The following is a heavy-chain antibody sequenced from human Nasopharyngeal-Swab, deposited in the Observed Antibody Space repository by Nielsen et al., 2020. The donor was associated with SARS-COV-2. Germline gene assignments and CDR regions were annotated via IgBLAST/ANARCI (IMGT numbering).Heavy chain of an antibody. CDR3: ARDLLGFDSSGLPGY. Sequence: GESLKISCAASGFTFSSYAMHWVRQAPGKGLEWVAVISYEGSNKYYADSVKGRFTISRDNSKNTLYLHMNSLRAEDTAVYYCARDLLGFDSSGLPGYWGQGTLVTVSS. CDR2: ISYEGSNK. CDR1: GFTFSSYA. J-gene: IGHJ4*02. D-gene: IGHD3-22*01. V-gene: IGHV3-30*04.